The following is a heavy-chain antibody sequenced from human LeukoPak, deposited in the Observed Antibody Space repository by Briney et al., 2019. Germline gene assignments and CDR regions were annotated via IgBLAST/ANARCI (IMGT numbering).Heavy chain of an antibody. CDR3: ARGGYQFEH. D-gene: IGHD3-16*02. CDR2: IRSTGDGGTT. Sequence: GGSLRLSCTASGFTFGNYAMSWFRQAPGKGLEWIGSIRSTGDGGTTEYAASVRGRFVISREDSKRIAYLQMDSLESEDTAVYYCARGGYQFEHWGQGTLVTVSS. V-gene: IGHV3-49*03. CDR1: GFTFGNYA. J-gene: IGHJ1*01.